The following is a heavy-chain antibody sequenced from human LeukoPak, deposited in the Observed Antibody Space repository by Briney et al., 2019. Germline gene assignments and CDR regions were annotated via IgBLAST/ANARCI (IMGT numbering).Heavy chain of an antibody. CDR3: ARNARDYTGSCSY. D-gene: IGHD1-26*01. J-gene: IGHJ4*02. CDR1: GFTLSTYS. Sequence: GGSLRLCCAASGFTLSTYSMNWVRQAPGKGLEWVSYISSRSSTIYYADSVKGRFTISRDNAKNSLYLQLNSLRAEDTAVYYCARNARDYTGSCSYWGQGTLVTVSS. V-gene: IGHV3-48*04. CDR2: ISSRSSTI.